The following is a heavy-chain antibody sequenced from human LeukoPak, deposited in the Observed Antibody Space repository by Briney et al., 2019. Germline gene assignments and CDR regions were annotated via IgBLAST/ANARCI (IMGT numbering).Heavy chain of an antibody. V-gene: IGHV3-7*03. CDR2: IKQDGSEN. CDR3: ARSRYCTNGICSYFDY. Sequence: GGSLRLSCAASGFTLSNYWISWVRQASGKGLDWVANIKQDGSENYYVDSVKGRLTISRDNAKNSLYLQMNSLRAEDTAVYYCARSRYCTNGICSYFDYWGQGTLVTVSS. CDR1: GFTLSNYW. J-gene: IGHJ4*02. D-gene: IGHD2-8*01.